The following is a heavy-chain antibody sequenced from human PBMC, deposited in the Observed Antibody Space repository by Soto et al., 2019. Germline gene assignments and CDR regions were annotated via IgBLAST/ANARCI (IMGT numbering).Heavy chain of an antibody. CDR3: AKGRGYSGYDLNY. V-gene: IGHV3-30*18. Sequence: GSLRLSCAASGFTFSSYGMHWVRQDPGKGLEWVAVISYDGSNKYYADSVKGRFTISRDNSKNTLYLQMNSLRAEDTAVYYCAKGRGYSGYDLNYWGQGTLVTVSS. CDR2: ISYDGSNK. CDR1: GFTFSSYG. J-gene: IGHJ4*02. D-gene: IGHD5-12*01.